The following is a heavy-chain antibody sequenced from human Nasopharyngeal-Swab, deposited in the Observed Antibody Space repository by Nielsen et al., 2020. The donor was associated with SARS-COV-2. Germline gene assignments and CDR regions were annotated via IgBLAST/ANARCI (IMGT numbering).Heavy chain of an antibody. V-gene: IGHV3-74*01. Sequence: GGSLRLSCAGSGFPFSSSWLHWVRQAPGEGLVWVARLNGDATTVDYADSVKGRFTISRDNAKNTLYLQMNGLRDEDTAIYYCARAGEYRFDYWGQGTLVTVSS. CDR1: GFPFSSSW. CDR2: LNGDATTV. J-gene: IGHJ4*02. D-gene: IGHD7-27*01. CDR3: ARAGEYRFDY.